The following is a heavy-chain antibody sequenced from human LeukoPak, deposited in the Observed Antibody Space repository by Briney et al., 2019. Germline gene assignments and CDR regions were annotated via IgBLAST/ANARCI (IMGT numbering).Heavy chain of an antibody. J-gene: IGHJ4*02. Sequence: GGSLRLSCAASGFTFSNYAMRWVRQAPGEGLEWVSAISGSGSSTYYADSVKGRFTISRDNSKNTLYLQMNSLKAEDTAVYYCAKLGYYYGSGSYYTRDYWGQGTLVTVSS. D-gene: IGHD3-10*01. CDR3: AKLGYYYGSGSYYTRDY. V-gene: IGHV3-23*01. CDR1: GFTFSNYA. CDR2: ISGSGSST.